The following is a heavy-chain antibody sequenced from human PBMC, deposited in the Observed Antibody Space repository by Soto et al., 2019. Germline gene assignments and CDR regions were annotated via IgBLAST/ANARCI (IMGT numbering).Heavy chain of an antibody. J-gene: IGHJ4*02. V-gene: IGHV2-5*02. CDR2: IYWDDDK. CDR3: AQTPFFGDKLDD. D-gene: IGHD2-21*01. CDR1: GFSLSTGGVG. Sequence: QITLKESGPTLVEPTQTLTLTCTFSGFSLSTGGVGVAWIRKSPGKALEWLAVIYWDDDKRYSPSLKNRLTIHKDTFKNQVVYTMTNMDSVDTATYYCAQTPFFGDKLDDWGLGTLVTVSS.